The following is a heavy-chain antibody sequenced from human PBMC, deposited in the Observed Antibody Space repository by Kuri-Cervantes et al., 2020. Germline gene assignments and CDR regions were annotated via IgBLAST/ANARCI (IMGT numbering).Heavy chain of an antibody. CDR1: GFTFSASA. Sequence: GGSLRLSCAASGFTFSASAIHWVRQASGKGLEWVGRIRSKANTYATAYAASVKGRFTISRDDSKNTAFLQMNSLKTEDTAVYYCAKGLGSYFSGALQYWGQGTLVTVSS. CDR2: IRSKANTYAT. D-gene: IGHD1-26*01. V-gene: IGHV3-73*01. CDR3: AKGLGSYFSGALQY. J-gene: IGHJ4*02.